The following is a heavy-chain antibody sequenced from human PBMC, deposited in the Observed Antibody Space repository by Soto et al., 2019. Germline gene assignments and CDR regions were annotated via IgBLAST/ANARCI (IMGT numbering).Heavy chain of an antibody. V-gene: IGHV1-3*01. Sequence: ASVKVSCKASGYTFTSYAMHWVRQAPGQRLEWMGWINAGNGNTTYAQKFQGRVTMTRDTSTSTVYMDLSSLKSEDTAVYYCARFPYSSGYYYAIDYWGQGTQVTVSS. J-gene: IGHJ4*02. CDR2: INAGNGNT. CDR3: ARFPYSSGYYYAIDY. D-gene: IGHD3-22*01. CDR1: GYTFTSYA.